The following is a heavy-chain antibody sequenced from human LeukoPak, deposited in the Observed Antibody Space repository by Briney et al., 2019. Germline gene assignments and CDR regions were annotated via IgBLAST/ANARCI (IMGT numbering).Heavy chain of an antibody. CDR3: ATRYCSSTSCSYWYFDL. Sequence: ASVKVSCKASGYTFTSYDINWVRQATGQGLEWMGWMNPNSGNTGYAQKFQGRVTITRNTSISTAYMELSSLRSEDTAVYYCATRYCSSTSCSYWYFDLWGRGTLVTVSS. V-gene: IGHV1-8*01. CDR1: GYTFTSYD. J-gene: IGHJ2*01. D-gene: IGHD2-2*01. CDR2: MNPNSGNT.